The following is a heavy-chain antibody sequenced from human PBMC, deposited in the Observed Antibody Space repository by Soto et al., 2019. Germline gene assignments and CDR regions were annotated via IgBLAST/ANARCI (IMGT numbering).Heavy chain of an antibody. D-gene: IGHD6-19*01. J-gene: IGHJ4*02. CDR1: GFTFDDYA. Sequence: EVQLVESGGGLVQPGRSLRLSCAASGFTFDDYAMHWVRQAPGKGLEWVSGISWNSGSIGYADSVKGRFTISRDNAKNSLYLQMNSLRAEDTALYYCAKGSSFSSGRDCFDYWGQGTLVTVSS. V-gene: IGHV3-9*01. CDR2: ISWNSGSI. CDR3: AKGSSFSSGRDCFDY.